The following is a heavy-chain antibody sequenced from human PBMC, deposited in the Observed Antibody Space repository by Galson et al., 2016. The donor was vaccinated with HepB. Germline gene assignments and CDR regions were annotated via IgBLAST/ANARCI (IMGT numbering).Heavy chain of an antibody. Sequence: SLRLSCAASGFSVSNNYMSWVRQAPGKGLECVSVIHDDGSTNYADSVKGRFTISRDNSKNTLYLGMNSLRAEDVAVYYCARASGIRGIKGAMDVWGQGTTVSVSS. CDR1: GFSVSNNY. D-gene: IGHD3-10*01. J-gene: IGHJ6*02. CDR3: ARASGIRGIKGAMDV. V-gene: IGHV3-53*01. CDR2: IHDDGST.